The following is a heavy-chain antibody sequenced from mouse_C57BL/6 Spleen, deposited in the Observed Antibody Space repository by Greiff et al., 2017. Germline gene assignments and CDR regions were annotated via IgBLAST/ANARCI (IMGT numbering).Heavy chain of an antibody. CDR1: GFTFSSYT. CDR2: ISGGGGNT. V-gene: IGHV5-9*01. CDR3: ARDDFLLSAWFAY. D-gene: IGHD2-1*01. Sequence: EVKLVESGGGLVKPGGSLKLSCAASGFTFSSYTMSWVRQTPEKRLEWVATISGGGGNTYYPDSLKGRFTISRDNAKNTLYLQFSSLRSEDTALYYCARDDFLLSAWFAYWGQGTLVTVSA. J-gene: IGHJ3*01.